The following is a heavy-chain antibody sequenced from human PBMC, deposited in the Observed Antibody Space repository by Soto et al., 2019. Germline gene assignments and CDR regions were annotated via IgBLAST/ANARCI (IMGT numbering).Heavy chain of an antibody. V-gene: IGHV4-59*01. J-gene: IGHJ6*02. CDR2: IYYSGST. Sequence: SETLSLTCTVSGGSISSYYWSWIRQPPGKGLEWIGYIYYSGSTNYNPSLKSRVTISVDTSKNQFSLKLTSVTAADTAVYYCARGGPPVGDYYFYSGMDVWGQGTTVTV. CDR1: GGSISSYY. CDR3: ARGGPPVGDYYFYSGMDV. D-gene: IGHD4-17*01.